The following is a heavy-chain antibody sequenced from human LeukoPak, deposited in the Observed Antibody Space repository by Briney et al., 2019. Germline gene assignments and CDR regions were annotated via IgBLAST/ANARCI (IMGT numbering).Heavy chain of an antibody. CDR3: ARRYGSGSYYNVYYFDY. CDR1: GYSFTSYW. J-gene: IGHJ4*02. V-gene: IGHV5-51*01. D-gene: IGHD3-10*01. CDR2: ICPGDPDT. Sequence: GESLKISCKGSGYSFTSYWIGWVRQMPGKGLEWMGIICPGDPDTSYSPSFQGQVTISADKSISTAYLQWSSLKASDTAMYYCARRYGSGSYYNVYYFDYWGQGTLVAVSS.